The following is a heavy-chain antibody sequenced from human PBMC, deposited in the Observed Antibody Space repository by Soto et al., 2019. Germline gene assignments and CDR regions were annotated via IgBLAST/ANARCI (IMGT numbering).Heavy chain of an antibody. V-gene: IGHV4-34*01. Sequence: QVQLQQWGAGLLRPSETLSLTCAVDGGSFSGHYWCWIRQPPGKGLEWIGEINPSGSTNYNPSLKSRVTISADTSRNQFSLKLSSVTAADTAVFYCARGGITMYDYALDVWGQGTTVTVSS. D-gene: IGHD3-10*01. CDR1: GGSFSGHY. J-gene: IGHJ6*02. CDR3: ARGGITMYDYALDV. CDR2: INPSGST.